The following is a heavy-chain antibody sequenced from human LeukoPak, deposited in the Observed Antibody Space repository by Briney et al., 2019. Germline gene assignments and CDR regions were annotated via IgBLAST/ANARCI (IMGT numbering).Heavy chain of an antibody. CDR2: ISGSGGST. D-gene: IGHD2-2*01. Sequence: GGSLIHSCAASGFTFSSYAMGSVRQAPGKGLEWVSGISGSGGSTHYADSVKGRFTISRDNSKNTLYLQMNSLRGEDTDVFYGAKTRSSPWYFGNCGQGTLVTVSS. V-gene: IGHV3-23*01. J-gene: IGHJ4*02. CDR3: AKTRSSPWYFGN. CDR1: GFTFSSYA.